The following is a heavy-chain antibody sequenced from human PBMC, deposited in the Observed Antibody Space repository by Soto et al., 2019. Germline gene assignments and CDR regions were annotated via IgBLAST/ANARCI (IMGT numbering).Heavy chain of an antibody. Sequence: SVKVSCKASGGTFSSYAISWVREAPGQGLEWMGGIIPIFGTANYAQKFQGRVTITADESTSTAYMELSRLRSDDTAVYFCARANWNDRPLDYWGQGTLVTVSS. CDR1: GGTFSSYA. D-gene: IGHD1-1*01. CDR2: IIPIFGTA. V-gene: IGHV1-69*13. CDR3: ARANWNDRPLDY. J-gene: IGHJ4*02.